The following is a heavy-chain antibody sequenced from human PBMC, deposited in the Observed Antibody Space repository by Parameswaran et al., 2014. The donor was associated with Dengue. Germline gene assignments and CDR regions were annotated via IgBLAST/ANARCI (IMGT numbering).Heavy chain of an antibody. J-gene: IGHJ3*02. CDR2: ISAYNGNT. D-gene: IGHD4-23*01. Sequence: WVRQAPGQGLEWMGWISAYNGNTNYAQKLQDRVTMTTDASTSTAYMELRSLRSDDTAVYYCARDLIGGNALDIWGQGTLVTVSS. V-gene: IGHV1-18*01. CDR3: ARDLIGGNALDI.